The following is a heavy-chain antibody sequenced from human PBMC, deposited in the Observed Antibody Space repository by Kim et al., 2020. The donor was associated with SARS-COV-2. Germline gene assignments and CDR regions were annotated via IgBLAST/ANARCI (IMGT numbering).Heavy chain of an antibody. D-gene: IGHD3-22*01. CDR2: IYYSGST. J-gene: IGHJ4*02. Sequence: SETLSLTCTVSGGSISSYYWSWIRQPPGKGLEWIGYIYYSGSTNYNPCLKSRVTISVDTSKNQFSLKLSSVTAADTAVYYCARAVVDGSGYYSRPYYFDYWGQGTLVTVSS. CDR1: GGSISSYY. V-gene: IGHV4-59*01. CDR3: ARAVVDGSGYYSRPYYFDY.